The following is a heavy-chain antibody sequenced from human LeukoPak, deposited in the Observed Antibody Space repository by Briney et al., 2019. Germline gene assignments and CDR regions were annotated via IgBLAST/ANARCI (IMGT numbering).Heavy chain of an antibody. D-gene: IGHD6-19*01. V-gene: IGHV4-39*02. Sequence: SETLSLTCTVSGASISNDDYYWGWIRQPPSKGLEWIGTISFSGSTYYNPSLESRLTMSIGMSKNHFSLKLSSVTAADTAVYYCAKLQWLDNAFDVWGQGTIVTVSS. J-gene: IGHJ3*01. CDR1: GASISNDDYY. CDR2: ISFSGST. CDR3: AKLQWLDNAFDV.